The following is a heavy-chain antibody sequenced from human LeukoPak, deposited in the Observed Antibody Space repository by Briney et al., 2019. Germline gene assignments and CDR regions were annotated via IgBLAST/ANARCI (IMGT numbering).Heavy chain of an antibody. V-gene: IGHV3-11*04. CDR3: ARIVATIKALDY. CDR2: ISSSGSTI. J-gene: IGHJ4*02. D-gene: IGHD5-12*01. Sequence: GGSLRLSCAASGFTFSDYYMSWIRQAPGKGLEWVSYISSSGSTIYYADSVKGRFTISRDNSKNTLYLQMNSLRAEDAAVYYCARIVATIKALDYWGQGTLVTVSS. CDR1: GFTFSDYY.